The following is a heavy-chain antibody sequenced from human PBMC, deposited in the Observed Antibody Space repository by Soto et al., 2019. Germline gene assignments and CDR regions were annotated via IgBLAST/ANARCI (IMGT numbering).Heavy chain of an antibody. CDR3: ARHESGSGSYYGIDH. J-gene: IGHJ4*02. Sequence: QVQLQESGPGLVKPSETLSLSCTVSGGSIGDYYWSWIRQPPGKGLEWLGYISYRGNTNYNPSLKRRLTMSVDTSRKQFSLKLSSVTAADTAVYYGARHESGSGSYYGIDHWGQGTLVTVSS. V-gene: IGHV4-59*08. CDR2: ISYRGNT. D-gene: IGHD3-10*01. CDR1: GGSIGDYY.